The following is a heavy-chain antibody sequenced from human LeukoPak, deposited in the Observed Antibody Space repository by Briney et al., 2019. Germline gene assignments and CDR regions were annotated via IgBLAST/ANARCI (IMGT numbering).Heavy chain of an antibody. CDR3: ARDSRGYSSSWYREINWFDP. CDR2: INAGNGNT. J-gene: IGHJ5*02. D-gene: IGHD6-13*01. V-gene: IGHV1-3*03. CDR1: GYTFTSYA. Sequence: ASVKVSCKASGYTFTSYAMHWVRQAPGQRLEWMGWINAGNGNTKYSQEFQGRVTITRDTSASTAYMELSSLRSEDMAVYYCARDSRGYSSSWYREINWFDPWGQGALVTVSS.